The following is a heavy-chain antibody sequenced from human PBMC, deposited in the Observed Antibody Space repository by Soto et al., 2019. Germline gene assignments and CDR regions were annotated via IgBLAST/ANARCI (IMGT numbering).Heavy chain of an antibody. J-gene: IGHJ4*01. Sequence: SGPTLVNPTQTLTLTCTFSGFSLSTDEVGVGWIRQPPGKALEWLGIIYWNDDKRYSPSLKSRLTITKDTSKNQVVLIMTNMEPVDTATYYCAHRHPTAFDYWGPGTLVTVSS. CDR1: GFSLSTDEVG. CDR2: IYWNDDK. CDR3: AHRHPTAFDY. D-gene: IGHD5-18*01. V-gene: IGHV2-5*01.